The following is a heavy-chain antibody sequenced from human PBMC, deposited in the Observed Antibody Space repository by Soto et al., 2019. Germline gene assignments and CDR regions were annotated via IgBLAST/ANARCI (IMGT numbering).Heavy chain of an antibody. V-gene: IGHV3-7*01. D-gene: IGHD3-3*01. CDR2: IKQDGSEK. CDR3: ARETPDFWSGYYLIYYYYYGMDV. CDR1: GFTFSSYW. Sequence: PGGSLRLSCAAAGFTFSSYWMSWVRQAPGKGLEWVANIKQDGSEKYYVDSVKGRFTISRDNAKNSLYLQMNSLRAEDTAVYYCARETPDFWSGYYLIYYYYYGMDVWCQATTVTVS. J-gene: IGHJ6*02.